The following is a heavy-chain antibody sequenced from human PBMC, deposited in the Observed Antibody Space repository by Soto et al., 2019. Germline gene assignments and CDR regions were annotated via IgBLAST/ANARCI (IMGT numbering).Heavy chain of an antibody. Sequence: QVQLQESGPGLVKPSETLSLTCTVSGGSISSYYWSWIRQPPGKGLEWIGYIYYSGSTNYNPSLKSRVTISVDTAKNQFSLKLSSVTAADTAVYYCARDKGEVDTAMVHQGWWFDPWGQGTLVTVSS. CDR3: ARDKGEVDTAMVHQGWWFDP. CDR1: GGSISSYY. J-gene: IGHJ5*02. D-gene: IGHD5-18*01. CDR2: IYYSGST. V-gene: IGHV4-59*01.